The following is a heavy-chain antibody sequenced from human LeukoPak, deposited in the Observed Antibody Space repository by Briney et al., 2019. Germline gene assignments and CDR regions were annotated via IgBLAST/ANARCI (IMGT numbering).Heavy chain of an antibody. CDR1: GFTFHDHG. V-gene: IGHV3-20*04. CDR2: LNWNGDNT. Sequence: PGGSLRLSCAASGFTFHDHGMSWVRQVPGKGLEWVSALNWNGDNTGYADSVKGRFTISRDNAKKSLYLQMNSLTAEDTAYYYCAREEGPYFDCWGPGTLVTVSS. J-gene: IGHJ4*02. CDR3: AREEGPYFDC.